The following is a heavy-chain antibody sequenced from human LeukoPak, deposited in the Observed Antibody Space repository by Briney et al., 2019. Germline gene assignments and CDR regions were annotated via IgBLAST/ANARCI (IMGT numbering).Heavy chain of an antibody. CDR3: AREGLDF. CDR2: INPNTGGT. V-gene: IGHV1-2*02. CDR1: GYTFTGYY. Sequence: ASVKVSCKASGYTFTGYYMHWVRQAPGQGFEWLGYINPNTGGTNYAQKFDGRVTMTSDTSITTAYMALTRLRSDDTAIYYCAREGLDFWGQGTLVTVSS. J-gene: IGHJ4*02.